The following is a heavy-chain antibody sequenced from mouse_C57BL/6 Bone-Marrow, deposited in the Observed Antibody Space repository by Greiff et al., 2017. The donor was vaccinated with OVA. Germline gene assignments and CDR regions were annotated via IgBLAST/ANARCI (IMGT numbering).Heavy chain of an antibody. CDR2: IHPSDSDT. J-gene: IGHJ2*01. CDR3: AIGGCSYDYFDY. CDR1: GYTFTSYW. V-gene: IGHV1-74*01. D-gene: IGHD1-1*01. Sequence: QVHVKQSGAELVKPGASVKVSCKASGYTFTSYWMHWVKQRPGQGLEWIGRIHPSDSDTNYNQKFKGKATLTVDKSSSTAYMQLSSLTSEDSAVYYCAIGGCSYDYFDYWGQGTTLTVSS.